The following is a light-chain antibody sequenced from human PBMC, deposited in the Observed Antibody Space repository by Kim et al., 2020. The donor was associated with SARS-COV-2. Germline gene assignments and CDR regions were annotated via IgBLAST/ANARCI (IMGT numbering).Light chain of an antibody. CDR1: TGDVGSYNY. Sequence: QSALTQPASVSGSPGQSLTISCTGTTGDVGSYNYVSWYQQHPGKAPKLMIYDVNKRPSGVSYRFSGSKSASTASLTISGLQAEDEADYYRSSYASSGILVFGGGTKVTVL. V-gene: IGLV2-14*03. CDR2: DVN. CDR3: SSYASSGILV. J-gene: IGLJ2*01.